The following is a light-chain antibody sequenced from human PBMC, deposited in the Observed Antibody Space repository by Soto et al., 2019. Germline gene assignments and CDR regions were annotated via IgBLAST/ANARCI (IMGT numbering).Light chain of an antibody. CDR3: QHYGTSLMYT. CDR1: QSVSSY. V-gene: IGKV3-20*01. CDR2: GAS. J-gene: IGKJ2*01. Sequence: EIVVTQSPGTLSLSPGERAALSCRASQSVSSYLAWYQQKPGQAPRLLIYGASSRATGIPDRFSGSGSGTDFTLTISGLEPEDFAVYYCQHYGTSLMYTFGQGTKVDIK.